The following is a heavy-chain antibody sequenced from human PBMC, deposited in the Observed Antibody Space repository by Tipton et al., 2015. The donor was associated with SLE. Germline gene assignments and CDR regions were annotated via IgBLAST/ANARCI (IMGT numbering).Heavy chain of an antibody. CDR3: AREGYDSSRHQPHFWYFDL. V-gene: IGHV4-31*03. Sequence: TLSLTCTVSGDSISSGTYYWNWVRHHPGRGLEWFGYISYSGSTYYSPSLMSRVAISRDTSKNEFSLKLTSVTAADTAVYYCAREGYDSSRHQPHFWYFDLWGRGTLVTVSS. CDR1: GDSISSGTYY. CDR2: ISYSGST. J-gene: IGHJ2*01. D-gene: IGHD2-2*01.